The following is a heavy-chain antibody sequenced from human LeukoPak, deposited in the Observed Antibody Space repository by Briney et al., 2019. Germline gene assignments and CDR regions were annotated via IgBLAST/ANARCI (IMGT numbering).Heavy chain of an antibody. D-gene: IGHD3-16*01. CDR3: VRDNYGVDY. J-gene: IGHJ4*02. Sequence: GGSLRLSCAASGFTFSRYWMQWVRQAPGKGLVWVSHITSDGSTTTYADSVKGRFTTSRDNAKNTLYPQMNSLRAEDTAVYYCVRDNYGVDYWGQGTLVTVSS. CDR1: GFTFSRYW. CDR2: ITSDGSTT. V-gene: IGHV3-74*03.